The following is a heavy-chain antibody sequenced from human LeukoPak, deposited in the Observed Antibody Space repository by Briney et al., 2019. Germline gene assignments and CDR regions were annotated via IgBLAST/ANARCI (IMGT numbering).Heavy chain of an antibody. CDR1: GYTFTSYG. CDR3: ARLPYYDILTGYSGAFDI. D-gene: IGHD3-9*01. Sequence: ASVKVSCKASGYTFTSYGISWVRQAPGQGLEWMGWINPNSGGTNYAQKFQGRVTMTRDTSISTAYMELSRLRSDDTAVYYCARLPYYDILTGYSGAFDIWGQGTMVTVSS. V-gene: IGHV1-2*02. J-gene: IGHJ3*02. CDR2: INPNSGGT.